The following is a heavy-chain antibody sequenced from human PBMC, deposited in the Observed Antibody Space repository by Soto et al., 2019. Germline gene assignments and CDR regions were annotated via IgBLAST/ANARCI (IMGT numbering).Heavy chain of an antibody. CDR1: GFTFSRYG. J-gene: IGHJ6*03. CDR2: IWYDGSNK. Sequence: QVQLVESGGGVVQPGRSLRLSCAASGFTFSRYGMHWVRQAPGKGLEWVAVIWYDGSNKYYEDFVKGRFTISRDNSKNTLYLQMNSLRAEDTAVYYCARDPTETNYYYCYMDVWGKGTTVTVSS. V-gene: IGHV3-33*01. CDR3: ARDPTETNYYYCYMDV. D-gene: IGHD1-7*01.